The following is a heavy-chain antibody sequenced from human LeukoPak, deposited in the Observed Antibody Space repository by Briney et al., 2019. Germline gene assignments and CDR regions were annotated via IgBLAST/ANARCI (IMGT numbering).Heavy chain of an antibody. V-gene: IGHV3-23*01. D-gene: IGHD3-22*01. CDR3: ATSVSIEGAFDI. CDR2: ISGSGGST. J-gene: IGHJ3*02. CDR1: GFTFSTYS. Sequence: GGSLRLSCAASGFTFSTYSMNWVRQAPGKGLEWVSAISGSGGSTYYADSVKGRFTISRDNSKNTLYLQMNSLRAEDTAVYYCATSVSIEGAFDIWGQGDNGHRLF.